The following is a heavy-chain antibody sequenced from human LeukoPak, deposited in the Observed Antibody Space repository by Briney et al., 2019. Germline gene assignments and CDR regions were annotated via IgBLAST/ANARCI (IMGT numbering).Heavy chain of an antibody. D-gene: IGHD6-13*01. CDR3: ARRIAAAGTIYYYYYMDV. Sequence: HPGGSLRLSCAASGFTFSSYWMSWVRQAPGKGLEWVANIKQDGSEKYYVDSVKGRFTISRDNAKNSLYLQMNSLRAEDTAVYYCARRIAAAGTIYYYYYMDVWGKGTTVTVSS. CDR1: GFTFSSYW. V-gene: IGHV3-7*01. CDR2: IKQDGSEK. J-gene: IGHJ6*03.